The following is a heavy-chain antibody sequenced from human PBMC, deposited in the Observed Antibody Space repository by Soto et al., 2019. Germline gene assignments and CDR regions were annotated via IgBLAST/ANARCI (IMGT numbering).Heavy chain of an antibody. J-gene: IGHJ3*01. CDR1: GYTFTSYA. CDR3: ARASGSGSYFGAFDV. CDR2: INAGNGNT. Sequence: ASVKVSCKASGYTFTSYAMHWVRQAPGQRLEWMGWINAGNGNTKYSQKFQGRVTITRDTSASTAYMELSSLRSEDTAVYYCARASGSGSYFGAFDVWGQGTMVTVSS. V-gene: IGHV1-3*01. D-gene: IGHD3-10*01.